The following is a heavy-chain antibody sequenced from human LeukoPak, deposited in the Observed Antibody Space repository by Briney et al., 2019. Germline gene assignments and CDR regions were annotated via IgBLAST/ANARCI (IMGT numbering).Heavy chain of an antibody. Sequence: SETLFLTCTVSGGSISSYYWSWIRQPPGKGLEWIGYIYYSGSTNYNPSLKSRVTISVDTSKNQFSLKLSSVTAADTAVYYCARTGGDGRPDWFDPWGQGTLVTVSS. CDR1: GGSISSYY. D-gene: IGHD4-17*01. CDR2: IYYSGST. V-gene: IGHV4-59*01. J-gene: IGHJ5*02. CDR3: ARTGGDGRPDWFDP.